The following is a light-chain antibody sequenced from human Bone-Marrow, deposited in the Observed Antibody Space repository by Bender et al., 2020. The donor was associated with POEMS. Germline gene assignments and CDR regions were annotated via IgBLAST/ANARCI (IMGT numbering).Light chain of an antibody. J-gene: IGLJ3*02. CDR3: SSWDDSLSGWV. CDR1: SSDVGGYNY. Sequence: QSALTQPASVSGSPGQSITISCTGTSSDVGGYNYVSWYQQHPGKAPKVMIFEVTQRPSGVPDRFSGSKSGTSASLAISDIQSEDEGDYYCSSWDDSLSGWVFGGGTKLTVL. CDR2: EVT. V-gene: IGLV2-14*01.